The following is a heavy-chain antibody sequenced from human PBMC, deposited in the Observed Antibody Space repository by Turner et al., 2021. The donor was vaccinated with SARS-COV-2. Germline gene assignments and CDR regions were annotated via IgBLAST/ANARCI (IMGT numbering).Heavy chain of an antibody. V-gene: IGHV1-2*02. CDR3: ARGASVTPDRYYYYYFGMDV. CDR1: GYTFTGYY. J-gene: IGHJ6*02. Sequence: QVQLVQSGAEVKKPGASVKVSCKASGYTFTGYYMHWARQAAGQGLEWMGWSNPNSCGTNYAQKFQGRVTMTRDTSISTAYLELSRLRSDDTAVYYCARGASVTPDRYYYYYFGMDVWGQGTTVTVSS. CDR2: SNPNSCGT. D-gene: IGHD4-17*01.